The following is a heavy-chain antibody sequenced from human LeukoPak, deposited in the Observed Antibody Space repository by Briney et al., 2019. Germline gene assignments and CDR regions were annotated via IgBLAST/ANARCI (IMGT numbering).Heavy chain of an antibody. CDR2: IWYDGSNK. CDR3: ARDMEPNDYGDPFDY. Sequence: PGGSLRLSCAASGFTFSSYGMHWVRQAPGKGLEWVAVIWYDGSNKYYADSVKGRFTISRDNSKNTLYLQMNSLRAEDTAVYYCARDMEPNDYGDPFDYWGQGTLVTVSS. J-gene: IGHJ4*02. CDR1: GFTFSSYG. D-gene: IGHD4-17*01. V-gene: IGHV3-33*01.